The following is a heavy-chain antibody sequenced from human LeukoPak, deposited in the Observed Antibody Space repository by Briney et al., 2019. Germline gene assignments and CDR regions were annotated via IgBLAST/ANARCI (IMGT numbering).Heavy chain of an antibody. CDR2: IGGATRAI. Sequence: GGSLRLSCAASGLSFSEYEMNWVRQAPGKGLDWIAYIGGATRAIHYADSVKGRFTISRDNTKNSLYLQMNSLRAEDTALYYCARGPYGYSGSDYWGQGTLVTVSS. J-gene: IGHJ4*02. CDR3: ARGPYGYSGSDY. V-gene: IGHV3-48*03. D-gene: IGHD5-18*01. CDR1: GLSFSEYE.